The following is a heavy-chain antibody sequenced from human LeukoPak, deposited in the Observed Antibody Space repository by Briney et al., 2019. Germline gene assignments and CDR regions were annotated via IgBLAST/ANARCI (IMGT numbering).Heavy chain of an antibody. J-gene: IGHJ5*02. Sequence: SETLSLTCTVSGGSISSYYWSWIRQPPGKGLEWIGDIYYSGITNYNPSLKNRGNIAVDTSKNQFSPRLSSVTAADTAVYYCARGTGGSNWFDPWGQGTRVTVSS. V-gene: IGHV4-59*01. D-gene: IGHD2-8*02. CDR2: IYYSGIT. CDR3: ARGTGGSNWFDP. CDR1: GGSISSYY.